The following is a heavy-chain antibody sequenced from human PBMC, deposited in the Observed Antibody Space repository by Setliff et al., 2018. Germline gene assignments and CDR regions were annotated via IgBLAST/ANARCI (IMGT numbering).Heavy chain of an antibody. CDR2: ISPYTGRT. CDR1: GYAFINFY. Sequence: ASVKVSCKTSGYAFINFYMYWVRLAPGHGLEWMGWISPYTGRTFYAPQFQDRVIMTTDTSTDTAFLDLRSLRSDDTAIYYCSRLVRYCTTTTCQTLSGGEHWGPGTLVTVSS. J-gene: IGHJ1*01. D-gene: IGHD2-8*01. CDR3: SRLVRYCTTTTCQTLSGGEH. V-gene: IGHV1-18*04.